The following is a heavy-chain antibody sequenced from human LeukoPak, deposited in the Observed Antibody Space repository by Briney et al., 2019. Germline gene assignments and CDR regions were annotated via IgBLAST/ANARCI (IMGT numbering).Heavy chain of an antibody. CDR2: IYHSGSS. CDR1: GYSIRTSSY. V-gene: IGHV4-38-2*02. Sequence: SETLSLTCSVSGYSIRTSSYWGWIRQSPGKGLDWIGSIYHSGSSYYNPSLKSRVTISLDTSKNQFSLKLTSVTAADTAIYYCARENYFDSTAYLDWGQVTLVTVSS. D-gene: IGHD3-22*01. J-gene: IGHJ4*02. CDR3: ARENYFDSTAYLD.